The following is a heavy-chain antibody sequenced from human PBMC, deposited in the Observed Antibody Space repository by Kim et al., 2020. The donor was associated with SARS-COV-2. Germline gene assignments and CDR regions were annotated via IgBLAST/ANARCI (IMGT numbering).Heavy chain of an antibody. V-gene: IGHV3-23*01. CDR2: ISGSGGST. D-gene: IGHD3-10*01. Sequence: GSLRLSCAASGFTFSSYAMSWVRQAPGKGLEWVSAISGSGGSTYYADSVKGRFTISRDNSKNTLYLQMNSLRAEDTAVYYCAKVRGVGNYYGSGTEAVFGYWGQGTLVTVSS. CDR3: AKVRGVGNYYGSGTEAVFGY. J-gene: IGHJ4*02. CDR1: GFTFSSYA.